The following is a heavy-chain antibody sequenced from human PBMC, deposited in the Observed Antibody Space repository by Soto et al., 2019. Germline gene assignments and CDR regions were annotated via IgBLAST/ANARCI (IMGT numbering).Heavy chain of an antibody. D-gene: IGHD6-13*01. CDR1: GFTFSSYG. V-gene: IGHV3-33*01. CDR2: IWYDGSNK. Sequence: GGSLRLSCAASGFTFSSYGMHWVRQAPGKGLEWVAVIWYDGSNKYYADSVKGRFTISRDNSKNTLYLQMNSLRAEDTAVYYCARGWTAAAGTDAFDIWGQGTMVTVSS. CDR3: ARGWTAAAGTDAFDI. J-gene: IGHJ3*02.